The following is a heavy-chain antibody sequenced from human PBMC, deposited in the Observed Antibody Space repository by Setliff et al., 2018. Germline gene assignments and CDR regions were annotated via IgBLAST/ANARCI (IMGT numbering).Heavy chain of an antibody. CDR3: ARAPSVELVTIRTNSWFTY. J-gene: IGHJ4*02. Sequence: ASVKVSCKASGYTFTSYGISWVRQAPGQGLEWMGWISAYNGNTNYAQKFQGRVTLTTDTSTSTAYMELRSLTSDDSAFYYSARAPSVELVTIRTNSWFTYWGQGTLVTVSS. CDR1: GYTFTSYG. CDR2: ISAYNGNT. D-gene: IGHD5-18*01. V-gene: IGHV1-18*01.